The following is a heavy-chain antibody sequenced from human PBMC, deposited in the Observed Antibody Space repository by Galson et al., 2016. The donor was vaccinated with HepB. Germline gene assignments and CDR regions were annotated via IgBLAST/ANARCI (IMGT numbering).Heavy chain of an antibody. CDR3: ARHPGGAVAGDWYFDL. D-gene: IGHD6-19*01. CDR1: GGSISSYY. V-gene: IGHV4-59*01. J-gene: IGHJ2*01. Sequence: ETLSLTCTVSGGSISSYYWSWIRQPPGKGLEWIGYIYYSGSTNYNPSLKSRVTISVDTSKNQFSLKLSSVTAADTAVYYCARHPGGAVAGDWYFDLWGRGTLVTVSS. CDR2: IYYSGST.